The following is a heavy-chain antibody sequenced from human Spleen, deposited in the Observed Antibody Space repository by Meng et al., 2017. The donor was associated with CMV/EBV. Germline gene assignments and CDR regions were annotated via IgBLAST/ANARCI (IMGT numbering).Heavy chain of an antibody. Sequence: GGSLRLSCAASGFTIISNYMSWVRQAPGKGLEWVSAISGSGGSTYYADSVKGRFTISRDNSKNTLYLQMNSLRAEDTAVYYCASYQLLSYFDYWGQGTLVTVSS. D-gene: IGHD2-2*01. J-gene: IGHJ4*02. CDR3: ASYQLLSYFDY. CDR2: ISGSGGST. CDR1: GFTIISNY. V-gene: IGHV3-23*01.